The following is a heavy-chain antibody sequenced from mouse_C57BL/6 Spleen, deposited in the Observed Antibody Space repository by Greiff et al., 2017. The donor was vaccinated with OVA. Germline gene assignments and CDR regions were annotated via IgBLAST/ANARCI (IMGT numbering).Heavy chain of an antibody. CDR3: ADYSNPWFAY. D-gene: IGHD2-5*01. Sequence: EVNLVESGGGLVKPGGSLKLSCAASGFTFSSYAMSWVRQTPEKRLEWVATISDGGSYTYYPDNVKGRFTISRDNAKNNLYLQMSHLKSEDTAMYYCADYSNPWFAYWGQGTLVTVSA. V-gene: IGHV5-4*03. J-gene: IGHJ3*01. CDR1: GFTFSSYA. CDR2: ISDGGSYT.